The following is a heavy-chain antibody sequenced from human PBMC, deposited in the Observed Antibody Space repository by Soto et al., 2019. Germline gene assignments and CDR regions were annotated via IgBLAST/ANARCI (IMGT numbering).Heavy chain of an antibody. Sequence: KVSCKASGHAFTGQHVTWVRLTLGKRLHWMGIIYPGDSDTRYSPSFQGQVNISADKSISTAYLQWSSLKASDTAMYYCARLGYYGSGSYYNPRDYYGMDVWGQGTTVTVSS. CDR2: IYPGDSDT. J-gene: IGHJ6*02. CDR1: GHAFTGQH. V-gene: IGHV5-51*01. D-gene: IGHD3-10*01. CDR3: ARLGYYGSGSYYNPRDYYGMDV.